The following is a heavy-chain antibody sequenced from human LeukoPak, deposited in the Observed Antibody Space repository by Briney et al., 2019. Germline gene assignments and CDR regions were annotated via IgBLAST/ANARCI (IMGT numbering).Heavy chain of an antibody. J-gene: IGHJ6*03. Sequence: GASVKVSCKASGYTFTGYYMHWVRQAPGQGLEWMGWINPNSGGTNYAQKFQGRVAMTTDTSTSTAYMELRSLRSDDTAVYYCARDGGDSGSYYMDVWGKGTTVTVSS. V-gene: IGHV1-2*02. D-gene: IGHD1-26*01. CDR3: ARDGGDSGSYYMDV. CDR1: GYTFTGYY. CDR2: INPNSGGT.